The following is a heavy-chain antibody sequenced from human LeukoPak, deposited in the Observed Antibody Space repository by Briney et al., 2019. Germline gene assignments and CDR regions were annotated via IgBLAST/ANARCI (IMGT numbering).Heavy chain of an antibody. D-gene: IGHD4-11*01. CDR2: ISSNGGST. V-gene: IGHV3-64*01. CDR3: ARGVTTHTFDY. Sequence: GGSLRLPCAASGFTFSSYAMHWVRQAPGKGLEYVSAISSNGGSTYYANSVKGRFTISRDNSKNTLYIQMGSLRAEDMAVYYCARGVTTHTFDYWGQGTLVTVSS. CDR1: GFTFSSYA. J-gene: IGHJ4*02.